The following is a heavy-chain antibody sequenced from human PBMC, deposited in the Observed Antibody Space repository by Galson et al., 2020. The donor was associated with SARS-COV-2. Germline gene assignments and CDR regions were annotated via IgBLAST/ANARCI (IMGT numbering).Heavy chain of an antibody. CDR1: GGSISSYY. D-gene: IGHD3-22*01. V-gene: IGHV4-59*01. J-gene: IGHJ4*02. CDR2: IYSSGST. CDR3: ARAEYYYDSSGYYYDVRIPTYFDY. Sequence: SETLSLTCTVSGGSISSYYWSWIRQPPGKGLEWIGYIYSSGSTNYNPSLKSRVTISVDTSKNQFSLKLSSVTAADTAVYYCARAEYYYDSSGYYYDVRIPTYFDYWGQGTLVTVSS.